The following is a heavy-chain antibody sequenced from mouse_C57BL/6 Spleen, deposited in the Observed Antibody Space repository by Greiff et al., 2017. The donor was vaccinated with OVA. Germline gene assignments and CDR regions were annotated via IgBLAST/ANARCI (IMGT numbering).Heavy chain of an antibody. Sequence: SGPGLLPPSPTLSLTCSFSGFSLSPFGMGVGWLRPPSGKGLDFLAPLFCVSSKYYNPALKSRLTISKDTSKNQVFLKIANVDTADTATYYCARLGDLDYWGQGTTLTVSS. D-gene: IGHD3-3*01. V-gene: IGHV8-8*01. J-gene: IGHJ2*01. CDR1: GFSLSPFGMG. CDR3: ARLGDLDY. CDR2: LFCVSSK.